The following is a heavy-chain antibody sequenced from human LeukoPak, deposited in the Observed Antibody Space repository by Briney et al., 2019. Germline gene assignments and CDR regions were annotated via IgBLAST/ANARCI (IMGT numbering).Heavy chain of an antibody. D-gene: IGHD6-6*01. CDR3: ARDRGGSSSSSHFDY. V-gene: IGHV1-18*01. CDR2: ISAYNGNT. CDR1: GYTFTSYG. Sequence: ASVKVSCKASGYTFTSYGISWVRQAPGQGLEWMGWISAYNGNTNYAQKLQGRVTMTTDTSTSTAYMELSSLRSEDTAVYYCARDRGGSSSSSHFDYWGQGTLVTVSS. J-gene: IGHJ4*02.